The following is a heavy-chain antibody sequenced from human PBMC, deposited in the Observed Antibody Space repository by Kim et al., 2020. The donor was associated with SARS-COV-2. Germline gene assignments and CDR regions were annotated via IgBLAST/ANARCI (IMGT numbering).Heavy chain of an antibody. J-gene: IGHJ4*02. V-gene: IGHV3-7*03. CDR2: DGSDK. Sequence: DGSDKFYVDSVKGRFTISRDNAKNSLYLQMNSLRAEDTAVYYCAPRGRGYWGQGTLVTVSS. CDR3: APRGRGY. D-gene: IGHD1-26*01.